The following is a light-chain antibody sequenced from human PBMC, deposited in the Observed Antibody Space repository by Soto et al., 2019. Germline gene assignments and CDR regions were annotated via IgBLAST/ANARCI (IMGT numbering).Light chain of an antibody. V-gene: IGLV2-11*01. CDR2: DVN. Sequence: QSALTQPRSVSGSPGQSVTISCTGTSSDVGDYNYVSWYQQHPGKAPKPMIYDVNKRPSGVPDRFSGSKSGNTASLTISGLQAEDEAHFYCSSYTSNNTLVFGGGTKVTVL. CDR3: SSYTSNNTLV. J-gene: IGLJ2*01. CDR1: SSDVGDYNY.